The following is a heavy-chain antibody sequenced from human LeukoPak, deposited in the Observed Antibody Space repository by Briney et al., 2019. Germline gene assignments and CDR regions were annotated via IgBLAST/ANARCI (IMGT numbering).Heavy chain of an antibody. V-gene: IGHV1-46*01. CDR3: AREASPYDFWSGYYTRIFDY. CDR2: IIPSGGST. D-gene: IGHD3-3*01. J-gene: IGHJ4*02. CDR1: GYTFTSYY. Sequence: ASVKVSCKASGYTFTSYYMHWVRQAPGQGLEWMGIIIPSGGSTSYAQKFQGRVTMTRDTSTSTVYMELSSLRSEDTAVYYCAREASPYDFWSGYYTRIFDYWGQGTLVTVSS.